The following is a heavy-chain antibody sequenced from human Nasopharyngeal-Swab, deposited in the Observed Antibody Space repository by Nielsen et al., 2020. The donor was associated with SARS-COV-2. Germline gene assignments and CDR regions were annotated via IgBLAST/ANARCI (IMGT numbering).Heavy chain of an antibody. J-gene: IGHJ5*02. D-gene: IGHD5-12*01. CDR2: IYYSGNT. V-gene: IGHV4-39*01. Sequence: VRQMPGKGLEWIGSIYYSGNTYYNPSLKSRVTISVDTSKNQFSLKLSSVTAADTAVYYCARTLTYLHQTYSGYDNDNWFDPWGQGTLVTVSS. CDR3: ARTLTYLHQTYSGYDNDNWFDP.